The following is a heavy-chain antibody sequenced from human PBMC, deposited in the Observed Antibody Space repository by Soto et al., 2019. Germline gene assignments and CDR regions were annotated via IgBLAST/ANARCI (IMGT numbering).Heavy chain of an antibody. CDR2: IRSKAYGGTT. CDR1: GFTFGDYA. V-gene: IGHV3-49*04. J-gene: IGHJ5*02. D-gene: IGHD1-7*01. Sequence: GSLRLSCTASGFTFGDYAMSWVRQAPGKGLEWVGFIRSKAYGGTTEYAASVKGRFTISRDDSKSIAYLQMNSLKTEDTAVYYCTRGSWNYNWFDPWGQGTLVTVSS. CDR3: TRGSWNYNWFDP.